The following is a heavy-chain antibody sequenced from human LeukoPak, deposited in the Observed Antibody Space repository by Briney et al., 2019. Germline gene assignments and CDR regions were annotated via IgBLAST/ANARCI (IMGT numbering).Heavy chain of an antibody. J-gene: IGHJ4*02. V-gene: IGHV4-38-2*02. D-gene: IGHD3-16*01. CDR2: IYGSGTT. CDR3: ASVGGGSPY. Sequence: TPSETLSLTCTVSGYSISSGHFWSWIRQPPGKGLEWIGSIYGSGTTYYDPPLRSRVSISADTSKNYFSLELSSVTAADTAVYYCASVGGGSPYWGQGTLVTVSS. CDR1: GYSISSGHF.